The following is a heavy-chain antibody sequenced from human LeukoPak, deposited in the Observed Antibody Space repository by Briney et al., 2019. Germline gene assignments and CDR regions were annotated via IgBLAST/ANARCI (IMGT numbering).Heavy chain of an antibody. J-gene: IGHJ6*02. CDR1: GYTFTSYD. D-gene: IGHD3-16*02. V-gene: IGHV1-8*01. Sequence: ASVKVSCEASGYTFTSYDINWVRQATGQGLEWMGWMNPNSGNTGYAQKFQGRVTMTRNTSISTAYMELSSLRSEDTAVYYCARGGSRGWLSSTYYYYGMDVWGQGTTVTVSS. CDR3: ARGGSRGWLSSTYYYYGMDV. CDR2: MNPNSGNT.